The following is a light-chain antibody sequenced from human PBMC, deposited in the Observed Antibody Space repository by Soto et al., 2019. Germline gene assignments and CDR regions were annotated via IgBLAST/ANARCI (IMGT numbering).Light chain of an antibody. V-gene: IGLV2-14*01. J-gene: IGLJ3*02. CDR1: SGGVGAYNY. CDR3: ASYTTSRPVV. Sequence: QSALTQPASVSGSPGQSITISCTGTSGGVGAYNYVSWYQQHPGKAPKLIIYEVSHRPSGISNRFSGSKSGNTASLTISGLQTEDEADYYCASYTTSRPVVFGGGTKLTVL. CDR2: EVS.